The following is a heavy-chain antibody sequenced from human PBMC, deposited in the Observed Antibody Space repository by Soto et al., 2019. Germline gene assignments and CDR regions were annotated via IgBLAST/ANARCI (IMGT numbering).Heavy chain of an antibody. J-gene: IGHJ6*02. CDR1: GGSISSSSYY. CDR3: ATRIAARLMYYYGMDV. D-gene: IGHD6-6*01. CDR2: IYYSGST. Sequence: ETLSLTCTVSGGSISSSSYYWGGIRQPPGKGLEWIGSIYYSGSTYYNPSLKSRVTISVDTSKNQFSLKLSSVTAADTAVYYCATRIAARLMYYYGMDVWGQGTTVTVSS. V-gene: IGHV4-39*01.